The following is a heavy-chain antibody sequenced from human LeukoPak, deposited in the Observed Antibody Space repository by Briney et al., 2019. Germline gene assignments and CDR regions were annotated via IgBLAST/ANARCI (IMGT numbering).Heavy chain of an antibody. V-gene: IGHV4-59*12. D-gene: IGHD1-26*01. CDR2: IYYSGST. CDR3: ARKPKYSGRDYMDV. CDR1: GGSISSYY. Sequence: SVTLSLTCTVSGGSISSYYWSWIRQPPGKGLEWIGYIYYSGSTNYNPSLKSRVTISVDTSKNQFSLRLSSVTAADTGLYYCARKPKYSGRDYMDVWGKGTTVTVSS. J-gene: IGHJ6*03.